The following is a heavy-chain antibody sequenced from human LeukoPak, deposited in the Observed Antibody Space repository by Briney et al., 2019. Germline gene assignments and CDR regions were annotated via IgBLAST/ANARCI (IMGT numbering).Heavy chain of an antibody. J-gene: IGHJ2*01. D-gene: IGHD6-19*01. CDR1: GGSIGTYF. CDR3: AREGWGSSGWYRYFDL. CDR2: VYFSGST. V-gene: IGHV4-59*01. Sequence: SETLSLTCTVSGGSIGTYFWSWIRQSPGKGLEWLGNVYFSGSTNYNPSLKSRVTISVDTSNNQFSLKLTSVTAADTAVYYCAREGWGSSGWYRYFDLWGRGTLVTVSS.